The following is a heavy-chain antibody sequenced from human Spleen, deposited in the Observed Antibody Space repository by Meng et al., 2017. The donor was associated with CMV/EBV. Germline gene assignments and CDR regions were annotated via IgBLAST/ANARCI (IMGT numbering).Heavy chain of an antibody. CDR2: NSPYKGNT. V-gene: IGHV1-18*01. CDR3: ARDRDIVVVPAATPYYYYGMDV. J-gene: IGHJ6*02. D-gene: IGHD2-2*01. CDR1: GYIFSSYA. Sequence: ASVKVSCKASGYIFSSYAINWVRQAPGQGLEWMGWNSPYKGNTNYAQRLQGRVTMTTDKSTSTAYMELSSLRSEDTAVYYCARDRDIVVVPAATPYYYYGMDVWGQGTTVTVSS.